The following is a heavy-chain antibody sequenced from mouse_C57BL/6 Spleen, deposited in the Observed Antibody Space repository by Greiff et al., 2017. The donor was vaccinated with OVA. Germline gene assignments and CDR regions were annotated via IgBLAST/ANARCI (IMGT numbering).Heavy chain of an antibody. D-gene: IGHD3-2*02. CDR2: INPYNGGT. CDR3: ARDSSGWAMDY. Sequence: VQLQQSGPVLVKPGASVKMSCKASGYTFTDYYMNWVKQSHGKSLEWIGVINPYNGGTSYNQKFKGKATLTVDKSSSTAYMELNSLTSEDSAVYYCARDSSGWAMDYWGQGTSVTVSS. V-gene: IGHV1-19*01. CDR1: GYTFTDYY. J-gene: IGHJ4*01.